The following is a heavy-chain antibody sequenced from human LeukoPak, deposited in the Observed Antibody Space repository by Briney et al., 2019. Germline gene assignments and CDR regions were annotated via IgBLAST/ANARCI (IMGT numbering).Heavy chain of an antibody. Sequence: GGSLRLSCAASGFTFSSYAMHWVRQAPGKGLEWVAVISYDGSNKYYADSVKGRFTISRDNSKNTLYLQMNSLRAEDTAVYYCAREGVAQLDYWGQGTLVTVSS. D-gene: IGHD3-3*01. J-gene: IGHJ4*02. CDR2: ISYDGSNK. V-gene: IGHV3-30*04. CDR3: AREGVAQLDY. CDR1: GFTFSSYA.